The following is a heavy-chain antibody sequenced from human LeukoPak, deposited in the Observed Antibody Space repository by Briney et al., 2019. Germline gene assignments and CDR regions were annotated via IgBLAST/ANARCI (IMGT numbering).Heavy chain of an antibody. J-gene: IGHJ6*03. V-gene: IGHV1-8*03. CDR1: GYIFIDYE. CDR2: MNPKSGDT. CDR3: ARVRYMDV. Sequence: ASVKVSCKASGYIFIDYEINWVRQATGQGLEWMGWMNPKSGDTGYEQKFQGRVTITRDSSISTVYMELSSLRSEDTALCYCARVRYMDVWGKGTTVTVSS.